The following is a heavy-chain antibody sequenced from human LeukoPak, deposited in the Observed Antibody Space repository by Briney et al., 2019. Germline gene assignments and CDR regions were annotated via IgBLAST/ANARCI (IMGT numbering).Heavy chain of an antibody. CDR2: VYYSGRT. Sequence: SETLSLTCTVSGGSISGSTYYWGWIRQPPGKGLEWIGSVYYSGRTHYNPSLKSRVTISVDTSKNQFSLKLSSVTAADTAVYYCAIDNGNHRIVYWGQGILVTVSS. J-gene: IGHJ4*02. CDR1: GGSISGSTYY. CDR3: AIDNGNHRIVY. V-gene: IGHV4-39*01. D-gene: IGHD1-14*01.